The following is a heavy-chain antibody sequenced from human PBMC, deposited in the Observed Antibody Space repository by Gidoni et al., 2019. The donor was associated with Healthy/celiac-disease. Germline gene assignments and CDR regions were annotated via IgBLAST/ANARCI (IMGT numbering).Heavy chain of an antibody. J-gene: IGHJ5*02. CDR2: IYYSGST. CDR3: ARDNLRSSWYRGGRWFDP. D-gene: IGHD6-13*01. Sequence: QVQLQESGPGLVKPSQTLSLTCTVSGGSISSGGYYWSWIRQHPGKGLEWIGYIYYSGSTYYNPSLKSRVTISVDTSKNQFSLKLSSVTAADTAVYYCARDNLRSSWYRGGRWFDPWGQGTLVTVSS. CDR1: GGSISSGGYY. V-gene: IGHV4-31*03.